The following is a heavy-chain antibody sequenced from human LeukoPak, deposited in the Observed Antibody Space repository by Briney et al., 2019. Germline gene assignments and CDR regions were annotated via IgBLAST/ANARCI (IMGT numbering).Heavy chain of an antibody. CDR2: IYHSGST. D-gene: IGHD6-13*01. V-gene: IGHV4-4*02. Sequence: SETLSLTCAVSGGSISSSNWWSWVRQPPGKGLEWIGEIYHSGSTNYNPSLKSRVTISVDKSKNQFSLKLSSVTAADTAVYYCASGGSSWYRPNFDYWGQGTLVTVSS. J-gene: IGHJ4*02. CDR1: GGSISSSNW. CDR3: ASGGSSWYRPNFDY.